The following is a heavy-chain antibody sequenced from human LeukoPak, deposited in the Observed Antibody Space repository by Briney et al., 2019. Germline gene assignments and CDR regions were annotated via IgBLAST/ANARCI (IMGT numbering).Heavy chain of an antibody. CDR3: ARWYCGGGGCYSYYYGMDV. CDR1: GYTFTNYG. Sequence: GASVKVSCKASGYTFTNYGISWVRQAPGQGLEWMGWISAYNANTNYVQKFQGRVTMTTDSSTNTAYMELRSLRSDDTAVYYCARWYCGGGGCYSYYYGMDVWGQGTTVTVSS. D-gene: IGHD2-15*01. CDR2: ISAYNANT. V-gene: IGHV1-18*01. J-gene: IGHJ6*02.